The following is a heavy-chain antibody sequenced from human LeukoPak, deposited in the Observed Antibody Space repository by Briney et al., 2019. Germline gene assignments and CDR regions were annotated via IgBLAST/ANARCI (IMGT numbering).Heavy chain of an antibody. CDR1: GYTFTSYA. CDR3: ARLAAEILDYYYMDV. J-gene: IGHJ6*03. CDR2: ISAYNGNT. D-gene: IGHD3-3*01. V-gene: IGHV1-18*01. Sequence: GASVKVSCKASGYTFTSYAMHWVRQAPGQRLEWMGWISAYNGNTNYAQKLQGRVTMTTDTSTSTAYMELRSLRSDDTAVYYCARLAAEILDYYYMDVWGKGTTVTVSS.